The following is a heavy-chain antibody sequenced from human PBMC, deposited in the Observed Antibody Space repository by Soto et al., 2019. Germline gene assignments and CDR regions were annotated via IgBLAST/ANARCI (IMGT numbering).Heavy chain of an antibody. CDR3: GRDDGDYVGCAFDI. CDR2: INHSGST. Sequence: PSETLSLTCAVYGGSFSGYYWSWIRQPPGKGLEWIGEINHSGSTNYNPSLKSRVTISVDTSKNQFSLKLSSVTAADTAVYYCGRDDGDYVGCAFDIWGQGKMVTVSS. J-gene: IGHJ3*02. CDR1: GGSFSGYY. D-gene: IGHD4-17*01. V-gene: IGHV4-34*01.